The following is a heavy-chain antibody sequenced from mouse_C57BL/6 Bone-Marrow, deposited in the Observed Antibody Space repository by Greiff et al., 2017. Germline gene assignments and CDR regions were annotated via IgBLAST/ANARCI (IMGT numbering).Heavy chain of an antibody. J-gene: IGHJ1*03. CDR3: ARCWNYGSSDGYCDV. Sequence: QVQLQQPGAELVMPGASVKLSCKASGYTFTSYWMHWVKQRPGPGLEWIGEIDPSYSYTNYNQQFKGKSTLTVDKSSSTAYMQLSRLTCEDSAVYYCARCWNYGSSDGYCDVWGTGTTGTVSS. V-gene: IGHV1-69*01. CDR1: GYTFTSYW. CDR2: IDPSYSYT. D-gene: IGHD1-1*01.